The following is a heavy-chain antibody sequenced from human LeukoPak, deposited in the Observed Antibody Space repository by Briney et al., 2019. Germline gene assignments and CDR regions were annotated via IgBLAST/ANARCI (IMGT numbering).Heavy chain of an antibody. J-gene: IGHJ4*02. CDR3: ARARAVAGTGPFWDY. D-gene: IGHD6-19*01. Sequence: PSETLSLTCTVSGGSISSSSYYWGWIRQPPGKGLEWIGSIYYSGSTYYNPSLKSRVTISVDTSKNQFSLKLSSVTAADTAVYYCARARAVAGTGPFWDYWGQGTLVTVSS. V-gene: IGHV4-39*01. CDR1: GGSISSSSYY. CDR2: IYYSGST.